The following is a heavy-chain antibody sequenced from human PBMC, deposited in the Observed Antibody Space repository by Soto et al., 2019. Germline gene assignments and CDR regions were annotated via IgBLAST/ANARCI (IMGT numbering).Heavy chain of an antibody. CDR3: ASTLGYCSGGSCPIDY. CDR2: INPSGGST. V-gene: IGHV1-46*01. D-gene: IGHD2-15*01. J-gene: IGHJ4*02. CDR1: GYTFTSYY. Sequence: ASVKVSCKASGYTFTSYYMHWVRQAPGQGLEWMGIINPSGGSTSYAQKFQGRVTVTRDTSTSTVYMELSSLRSEDTAVYYCASTLGYCSGGSCPIDYWGQGTLVTVSS.